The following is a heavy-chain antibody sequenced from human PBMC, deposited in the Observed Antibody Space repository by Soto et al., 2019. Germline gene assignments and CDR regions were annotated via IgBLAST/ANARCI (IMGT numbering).Heavy chain of an antibody. CDR2: INHSGST. CDR3: ARSITMVRGVRKARLWFDP. V-gene: IGHV4-34*01. CDR1: GGSFSGYY. J-gene: IGHJ5*02. D-gene: IGHD3-10*01. Sequence: QVQLQQWGAGLLKPSETLSLTCAVYGGSFSGYYWSWIRQPPGKGLEWIGEINHSGSTNYNPSLKSRVTISVDTSKNQFSLKLSSVTAADTAVYYCARSITMVRGVRKARLWFDPWGQGTLVTVSS.